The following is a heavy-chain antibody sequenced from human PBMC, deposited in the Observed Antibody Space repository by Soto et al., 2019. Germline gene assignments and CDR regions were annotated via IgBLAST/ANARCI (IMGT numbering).Heavy chain of an antibody. Sequence: GGSLRLSCAASGFTFSSYAMHWVRQAPGKGLEYVSAISSNGGSTYYANSVKGRFTISRDNSKNTLYLQMGSLRAEDMAVYYCAREGEDWLFDYWGQGTLVTVSS. V-gene: IGHV3-64*01. D-gene: IGHD3-9*01. J-gene: IGHJ4*02. CDR2: ISSNGGST. CDR1: GFTFSSYA. CDR3: AREGEDWLFDY.